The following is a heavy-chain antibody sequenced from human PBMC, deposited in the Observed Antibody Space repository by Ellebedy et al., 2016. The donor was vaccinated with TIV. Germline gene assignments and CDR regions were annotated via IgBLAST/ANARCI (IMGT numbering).Heavy chain of an antibody. D-gene: IGHD2-2*01. CDR1: GFTFSSYA. Sequence: GESLKISXAASGFTFSSYAMSWVRQAPGKGLEWVSAISGSGGSTYYADSVKGRFTISRDNSKNTLYLQMNSLRAEDTAVYYCAKMVQLLWIFDYWGQGTLVTVSS. CDR3: AKMVQLLWIFDY. V-gene: IGHV3-23*01. CDR2: ISGSGGST. J-gene: IGHJ4*02.